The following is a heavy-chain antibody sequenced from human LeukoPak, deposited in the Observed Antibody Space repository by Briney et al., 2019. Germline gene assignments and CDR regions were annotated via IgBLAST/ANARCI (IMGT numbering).Heavy chain of an antibody. Sequence: SETLSLTCTVSGGSISSGYYWGWIRQPPGKGLEWIGSIFHSGSTYYNPSLKSRVTISIDTSKNQFSLRLSSVTAADTAVYYCARYITAGQYYFDYWGQGTLVTVSS. J-gene: IGHJ4*02. D-gene: IGHD1-14*01. V-gene: IGHV4-38-2*02. CDR1: GGSISSGYY. CDR3: ARYITAGQYYFDY. CDR2: IFHSGST.